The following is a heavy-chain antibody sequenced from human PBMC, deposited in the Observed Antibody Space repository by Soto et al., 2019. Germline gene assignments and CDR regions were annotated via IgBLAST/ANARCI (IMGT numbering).Heavy chain of an antibody. CDR2: ISWKSGDI. V-gene: IGHV3-9*01. J-gene: IGHJ4*02. CDR1: GFTFDDYA. CDR3: AKGIAVAGSKGYFFDY. Sequence: GGSLRLSCAASGFTFDDYAMHWVRQAPGKGLEWVSGISWKSGDIGYADSVKGRFTISRDNAKNSLYLQMNSLRAEDTAFYYCAKGIAVAGSKGYFFDYWGQGTLVTVSS. D-gene: IGHD6-19*01.